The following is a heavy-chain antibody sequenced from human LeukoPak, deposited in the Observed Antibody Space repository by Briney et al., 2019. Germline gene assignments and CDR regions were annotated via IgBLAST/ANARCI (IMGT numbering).Heavy chain of an antibody. D-gene: IGHD1-26*01. CDR3: ASSGSYRFDY. V-gene: IGHV3-48*02. Sequence: GGSLRLSCAASGFTFSSSAMTWVRQAPGKGLEWVSHITASGTAMFYADSVKGRFTISRDNAKNSLYLQMNSLRDEDTAVYYCASSGSYRFDYWGQGTLVTVSS. CDR2: ITASGTAM. J-gene: IGHJ4*02. CDR1: GFTFSSSA.